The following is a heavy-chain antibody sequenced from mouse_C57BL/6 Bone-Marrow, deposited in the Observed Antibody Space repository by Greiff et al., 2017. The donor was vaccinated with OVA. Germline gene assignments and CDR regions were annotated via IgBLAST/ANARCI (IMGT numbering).Heavy chain of an antibody. V-gene: IGHV1-9*01. CDR2: ILTGSGST. Sequence: QVQLQQSGAELMKPGASVKLSCKATGYTFTGYWIEWVKQRPGNGLEWIGEILTGSGSTNSNEKFKGKATFSADTSSNTADRQLSSLTTEDSAIYYCARDYYGSSYDYWGQGTTLTVS. CDR3: ARDYYGSSYDY. D-gene: IGHD1-1*01. CDR1: GYTFTGYW. J-gene: IGHJ2*01.